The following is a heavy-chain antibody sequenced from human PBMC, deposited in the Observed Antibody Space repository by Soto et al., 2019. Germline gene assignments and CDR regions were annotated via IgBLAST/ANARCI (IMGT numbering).Heavy chain of an antibody. CDR1: GFSFSSYG. CDR2: ISYDGSNK. CDR3: AKKNRGYYYDSSSIDY. Sequence: QLQLVESGGGVVQPGRSLRLSCAASGFSFSSYGIHWVRQAPGKGLEWVAVISYDGSNKYYADSVKGRFTISRDNSKHTLYLQMNSLRAEDTAVYYCAKKNRGYYYDSSSIDYWGQGTLVTVSS. D-gene: IGHD3-22*01. V-gene: IGHV3-30*18. J-gene: IGHJ4*02.